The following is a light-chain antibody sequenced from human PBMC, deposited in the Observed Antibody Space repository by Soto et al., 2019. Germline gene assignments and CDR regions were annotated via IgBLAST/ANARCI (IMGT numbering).Light chain of an antibody. CDR1: HTISSSY. Sequence: EIVLTQSPGTLSLSPGERATLSCRASHTISSSYLAWYQQKPGQAPRLLINRASNRATGIPDRFTGSGSGTDFTLTINRLEPEDFAVYYCQQYGSSPITFGQGT. V-gene: IGKV3-20*01. CDR2: RAS. CDR3: QQYGSSPIT. J-gene: IGKJ5*01.